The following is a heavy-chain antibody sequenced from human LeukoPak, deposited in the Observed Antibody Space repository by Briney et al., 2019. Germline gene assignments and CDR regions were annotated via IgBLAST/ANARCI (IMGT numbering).Heavy chain of an antibody. D-gene: IGHD3-22*01. V-gene: IGHV4-59*05. Sequence: PSETLSLTCTVSGGSIRSYYWSWIRQPPGKGLEWIGSIYYSGSTYYNPSLKSRVTISVDTSKNQFSLKLSSMTAADTAVYYCARQYYYDSSGYLDYWGQGTLVTVSS. CDR3: ARQYYYDSSGYLDY. CDR2: IYYSGST. J-gene: IGHJ4*02. CDR1: GGSIRSYY.